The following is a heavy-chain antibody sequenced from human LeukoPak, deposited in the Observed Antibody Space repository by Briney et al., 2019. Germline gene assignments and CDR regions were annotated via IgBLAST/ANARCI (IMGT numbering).Heavy chain of an antibody. CDR2: MNPKSGNT. CDR3: AGGYPSDAFVI. CDR1: GYTFTSYD. Sequence: ASVKVSCKASGYTFTSYDINWVRQATGQGVEWMGWMNPKSGNTGYAQKFQGRVTMTRNTSISTAYMELSSLRSEDTAVYYCAGGYPSDAFVIWGQGTMVTVSS. J-gene: IGHJ3*02. V-gene: IGHV1-8*01. D-gene: IGHD2-15*01.